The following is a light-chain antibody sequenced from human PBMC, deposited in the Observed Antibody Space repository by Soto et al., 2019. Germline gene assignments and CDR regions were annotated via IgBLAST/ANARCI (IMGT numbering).Light chain of an antibody. V-gene: IGLV1-51*01. J-gene: IGLJ1*01. CDR3: GSWDSSLSAYV. Sequence: QSVLTQPPSVSAAPGQKVTIPCSGSCSNIGGNSVSWYQQLPGTAPKLLIYDDNKRPSGIPDRFSGSKSGTSATLGITGFQTGDEADYYCGSWDSSLSAYVFGTGTKVTVL. CDR1: CSNIGGNS. CDR2: DDN.